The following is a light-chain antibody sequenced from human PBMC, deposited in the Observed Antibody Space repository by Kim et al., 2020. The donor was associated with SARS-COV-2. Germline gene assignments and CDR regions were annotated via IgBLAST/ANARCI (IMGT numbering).Light chain of an antibody. V-gene: IGKV3-11*01. J-gene: IGKJ2*03. CDR2: DAS. CDR3: QQRSNWPPR. CDR1: QSVSSY. Sequence: SLSPGERATRSCRASQSVSSYLAWYQQKPGQAPRLLIYDASNRATGIPARFSGSGSGTDFTLTISSLEPEDFAVYYCQQRSNWPPRFGQGTKLEI.